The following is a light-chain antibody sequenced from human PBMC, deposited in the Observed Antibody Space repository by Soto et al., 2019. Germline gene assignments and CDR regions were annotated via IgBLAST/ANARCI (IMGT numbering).Light chain of an antibody. V-gene: IGLV2-23*02. CDR1: SSDVGNYNL. Sequence: QSVLTQPASVSGSPGQSITISCTGTSSDVGNYNLVSWYQHHPGQAPKLMIYEVTERPSGVSDRFSGSKSGNTASLTISGLQAEDEADYYCCSSVGYSIVVFGGGTKVTVL. J-gene: IGLJ2*01. CDR3: CSSVGYSIVV. CDR2: EVT.